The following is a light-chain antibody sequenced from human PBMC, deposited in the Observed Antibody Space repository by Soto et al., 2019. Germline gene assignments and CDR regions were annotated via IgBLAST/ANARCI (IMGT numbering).Light chain of an antibody. CDR2: AAS. CDR3: QQTYSTPPT. CDR1: QSISTY. V-gene: IGKV1-39*01. Sequence: SHMPPSPTSLAASVGDSVPITCRASQSISTYLNWYQQKAGLAPKLLIYAASSLQSGVPSRFSGSGSGTDFTLTISSLQPEDFATYYCQQTYSTPPTFGQGTKVDI. J-gene: IGKJ1*01.